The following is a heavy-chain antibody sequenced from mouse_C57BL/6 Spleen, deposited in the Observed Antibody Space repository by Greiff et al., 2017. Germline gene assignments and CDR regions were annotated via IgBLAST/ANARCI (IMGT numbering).Heavy chain of an antibody. D-gene: IGHD1-1*01. CDR2: INPNNGGT. Sequence: EVQLVESGPELVKPGASVKIPCKASGYTFTDYNMDWVKQSHGKSLEWIGDINPNNGGTIYNQKFKGKATLTVDKSSSTAYMELRSLTSEDTAVYYCARRGTTVVARGGYFDVWGTGTTVTVSS. CDR1: GYTFTDYN. V-gene: IGHV1-18*01. J-gene: IGHJ1*03. CDR3: ARRGTTVVARGGYFDV.